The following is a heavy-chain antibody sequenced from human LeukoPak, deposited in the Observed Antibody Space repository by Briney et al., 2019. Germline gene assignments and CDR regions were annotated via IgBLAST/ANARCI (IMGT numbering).Heavy chain of an antibody. CDR2: INHSGST. CDR1: GGSFSGYY. J-gene: IGHJ5*02. D-gene: IGHD3-10*01. CDR3: ARGRIILWFGEFSSQGDWFDP. V-gene: IGHV4-34*01. Sequence: SETLSLTCAVYGGSFSGYYWSWIRQPPGKGLEWIGEINHSGSTNYNPSLKSRVTISVDTSKNQFSLKLSSVTAADTAVYYCARGRIILWFGEFSSQGDWFDPWGQGTLVTVSS.